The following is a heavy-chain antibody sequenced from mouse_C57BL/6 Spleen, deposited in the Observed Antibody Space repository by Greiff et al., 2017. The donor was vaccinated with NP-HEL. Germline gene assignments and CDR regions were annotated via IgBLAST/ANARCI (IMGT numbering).Heavy chain of an antibody. CDR1: GYTFTDYN. J-gene: IGHJ1*03. CDR3: ARGTFITTVFDV. Sequence: EVKLQESGPELVKPGASVKIPCKASGYTFTDYNMDWVKQSHGKSLEWIGDINPNNGGTIYNQKFKGKATLTVDKSSSTAYMELRSLTSEDTAVYYCARGTFITTVFDVWGTGTTVTVSS. CDR2: INPNNGGT. D-gene: IGHD1-1*01. V-gene: IGHV1-18*01.